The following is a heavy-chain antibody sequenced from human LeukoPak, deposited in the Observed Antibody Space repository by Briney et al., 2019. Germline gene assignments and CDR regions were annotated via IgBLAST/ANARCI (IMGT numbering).Heavy chain of an antibody. J-gene: IGHJ4*02. Sequence: GASVKVSCKASGYTFTSYYMHWVRQAPGQGLEWMGIINPSGGSASYAQKFQGRVTMTRDMSTSTVYMELSRLRSDDTAVYYCARGAYGGNSLDYWGQGTLVTVSS. CDR1: GYTFTSYY. CDR2: INPSGGSA. D-gene: IGHD4-23*01. V-gene: IGHV1-46*01. CDR3: ARGAYGGNSLDY.